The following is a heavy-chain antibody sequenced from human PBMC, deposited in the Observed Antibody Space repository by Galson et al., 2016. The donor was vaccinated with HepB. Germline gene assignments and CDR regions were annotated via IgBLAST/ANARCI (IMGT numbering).Heavy chain of an antibody. V-gene: IGHV3-48*02. Sequence: SLRLSCAASGFTFSTYNMNWFRQSPGKGLEWLAHITRNSRTIYYADSVKGRFTISRDDAKSSVYLQMSALRDEDTAVYYCASEIRITVNRGTMISYDTDIWGQGTTVTVSS. CDR3: ASEIRITVNRGTMISYDTDI. CDR1: GFTFSTYN. CDR2: ITRNSRTI. D-gene: IGHD3-22*01. J-gene: IGHJ6*02.